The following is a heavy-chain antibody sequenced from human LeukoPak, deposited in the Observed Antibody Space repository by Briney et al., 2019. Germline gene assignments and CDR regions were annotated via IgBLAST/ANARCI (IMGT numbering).Heavy chain of an antibody. CDR2: IRYDGSNK. Sequence: PGGSLRLSCAASGFTFSSYGMHWVRQAPGKGLEWVAFIRYDGSNKYYADSVKGRFTISRDNSKNTLYLQMNSLRAEDTAVYYCAEDLWDSSSSEYWGQGTLVTVSS. V-gene: IGHV3-30*02. D-gene: IGHD6-6*01. CDR1: GFTFSSYG. J-gene: IGHJ4*02. CDR3: AEDLWDSSSSEY.